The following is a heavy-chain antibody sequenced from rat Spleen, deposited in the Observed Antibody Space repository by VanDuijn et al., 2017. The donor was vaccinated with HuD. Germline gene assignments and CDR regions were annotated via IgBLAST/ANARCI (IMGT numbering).Heavy chain of an antibody. CDR3: ARLGIAATGNWFGY. V-gene: IGHV5-29*01. CDR1: GFTFSNCG. Sequence: EVQLVESGGDLVPPGRSLKLSCAASGFTFSNCGMAWVRQAPTKGLEWVATINYDGTSTHYRDSVKGRFTISRDNAKSTLYLQMDSLRSEDTATYYCARLGIAATGNWFGYWGQGTLVTVSS. J-gene: IGHJ3*01. D-gene: IGHD1-2*01. CDR2: INYDGTST.